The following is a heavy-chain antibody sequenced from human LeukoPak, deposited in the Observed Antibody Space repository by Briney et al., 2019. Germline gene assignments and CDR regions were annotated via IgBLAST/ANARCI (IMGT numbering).Heavy chain of an antibody. CDR3: AELGITMIGGV. CDR2: ISCSGSTI. CDR1: GFTFSSYE. Sequence: GGSLRLSCAASGFTFSSYEMNWVRQAPGKGLEWVSYISCSGSTIYYADSVKGRFTISRDNAKNSLYLQMNSLRAEETAVYYCAELGITMIGGVWGKGTTVTVSS. V-gene: IGHV3-48*03. J-gene: IGHJ6*04. D-gene: IGHD3-10*02.